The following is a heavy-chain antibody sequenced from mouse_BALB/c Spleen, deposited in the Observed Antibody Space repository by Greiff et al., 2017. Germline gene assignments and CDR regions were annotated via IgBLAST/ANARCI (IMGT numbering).Heavy chain of an antibody. CDR1: GFAFSSYD. CDR3: ARHEDSDY. V-gene: IGHV5-12-1*01. CDR2: ISSGGGST. J-gene: IGHJ4*01. Sequence: EVQRVESGGGLVKPGGSLKLSCAASGFAFSSYDMSWVRQTPEKRLEWVAYISSGGGSTYYPDTVKGRFTISRDNAKNTLYLQMSSLKSEDTAMYYCARHEDSDYWGQGTSVTVSS.